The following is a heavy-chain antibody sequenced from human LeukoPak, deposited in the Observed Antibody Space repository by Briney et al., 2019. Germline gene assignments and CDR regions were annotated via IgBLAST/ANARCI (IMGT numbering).Heavy chain of an antibody. J-gene: IGHJ4*02. CDR3: ARDSMVAVVGPPFDY. CDR2: ISSSSSYI. CDR1: GFTFSSYS. V-gene: IGHV3-21*01. Sequence: GGSLRLSCAASGFTFSSYSMNWVRQAPGKGLEWVSSISSSSSYIYYADSVKGRFTISRDNAKNSLYLQMNSLRAEDTAVYYCARDSMVAVVGPPFDYWGQGTLVTVSS. D-gene: IGHD6-19*01.